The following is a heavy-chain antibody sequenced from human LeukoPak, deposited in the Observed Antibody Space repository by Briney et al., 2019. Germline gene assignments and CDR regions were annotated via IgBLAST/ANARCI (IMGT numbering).Heavy chain of an antibody. Sequence: GGSLRLSCAASGLTFSSYAMHWVRQAPGKGLEWVAVISYDGSNKYYADSVKGRFTISRDNSKNTLYLQMNSLRAEDTAVYYCARSRGSGWPFDYWGQGTLVTVSS. D-gene: IGHD6-19*01. CDR2: ISYDGSNK. J-gene: IGHJ4*02. CDR3: ARSRGSGWPFDY. V-gene: IGHV3-30-3*01. CDR1: GLTFSSYA.